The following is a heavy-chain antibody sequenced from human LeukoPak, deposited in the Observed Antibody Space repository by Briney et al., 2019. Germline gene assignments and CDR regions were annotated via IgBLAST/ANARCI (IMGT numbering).Heavy chain of an antibody. D-gene: IGHD3-16*01. J-gene: IGHJ4*02. CDR2: IYYRGNT. V-gene: IGHV4-59*01. CDR3: ARVAPEITRIYYFDY. Sequence: SETLSLTCTVSSGSISNYYWSWIRQTPGKGLEWIGYIYYRGNTNYNPSLKSRVTISADTPKNQFSLKLSSVTAADTAVYYCARVAPEITRIYYFDYWGQGTLVTVSS. CDR1: SGSISNYY.